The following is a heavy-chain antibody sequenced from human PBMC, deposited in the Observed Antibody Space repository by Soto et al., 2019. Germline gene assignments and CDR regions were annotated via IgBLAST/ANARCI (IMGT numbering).Heavy chain of an antibody. J-gene: IGHJ4*02. Sequence: GESLKISCKGSGYSFTSYWISWVRQMPGKGLEWMGRIDPSDSYTNYSPSFQGHVTISADKSISTAYLQWSSLKASDTAMYYCARHTTTPRIAVAGPIDYWGQGTLVTVSS. CDR1: GYSFTSYW. V-gene: IGHV5-10-1*01. D-gene: IGHD6-19*01. CDR3: ARHTTTPRIAVAGPIDY. CDR2: IDPSDSYT.